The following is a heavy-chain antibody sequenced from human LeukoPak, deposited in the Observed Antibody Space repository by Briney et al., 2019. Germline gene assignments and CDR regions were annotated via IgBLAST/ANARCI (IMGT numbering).Heavy chain of an antibody. V-gene: IGHV3-21*01. CDR3: ASGYYDNTGYYYDAFDI. D-gene: IGHD3-22*01. Sequence: GGSLRLSCAASGFIFSSYSMHWVRQAPGKGLEWVSSITSSSSYIYYADSVKGRFTISRDNAKNSLYLQMNSLRAEDTAVYYCASGYYDNTGYYYDAFDIWGQGTMVAASS. CDR1: GFIFSSYS. CDR2: ITSSSSYI. J-gene: IGHJ3*02.